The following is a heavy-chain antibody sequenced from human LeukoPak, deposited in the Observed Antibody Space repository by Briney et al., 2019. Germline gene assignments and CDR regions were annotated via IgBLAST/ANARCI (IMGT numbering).Heavy chain of an antibody. CDR1: GGSISSSSYY. CDR2: IYYSGST. V-gene: IGHV4-39*01. J-gene: IGHJ3*02. CDR3: ARGSQYSSGWPDAFDI. Sequence: KPSETLSLTCTVSGGSISSSSYYWGWIRQPPGKGLEWIGSIYYSGSTYYNPSLKSRVTISVDTSKNQFSLKLSSVTAADTAVYYCARGSQYSSGWPDAFDIWGQGTMVTVSS. D-gene: IGHD6-19*01.